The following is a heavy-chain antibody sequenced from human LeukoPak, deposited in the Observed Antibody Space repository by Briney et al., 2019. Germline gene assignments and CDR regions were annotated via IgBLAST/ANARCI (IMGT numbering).Heavy chain of an antibody. J-gene: IGHJ6*02. CDR1: GITLSNYG. CDR2: ISSSGSTI. CDR3: ARAPRLDV. V-gene: IGHV3-48*04. Sequence: GGSLRLSCAVSGITLSNYGMSWVRQAPGKGLEWVSYISSSGSTISYADSVKGRFTISRDNAKNSLYLQMNSLRAEDTAVYYCARAPRLDVWGQGTTVTVSS.